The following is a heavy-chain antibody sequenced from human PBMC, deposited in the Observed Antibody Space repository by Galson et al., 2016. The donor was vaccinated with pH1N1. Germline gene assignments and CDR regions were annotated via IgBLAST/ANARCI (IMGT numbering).Heavy chain of an antibody. J-gene: IGHJ5*02. V-gene: IGHV4-31*03. CDR2: IYYGGKT. CDR1: GGSMTSGHYY. CDR3: ARDHCSGGSCYSGFDP. Sequence: TLSLTCTVSGGSMTSGHYYWSWIRQLPDKGLVWIGYIYYGGKTYSNPSLKSRLTISVDTSKNQFSLKLNSVTAADTAVYYCARDHCSGGSCYSGFDPWGQGILVTVAS. D-gene: IGHD2-15*01.